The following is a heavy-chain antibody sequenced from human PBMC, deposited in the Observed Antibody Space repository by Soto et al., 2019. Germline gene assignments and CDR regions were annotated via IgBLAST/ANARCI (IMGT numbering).Heavy chain of an antibody. CDR2: ISAYNGNT. V-gene: IGHV1-18*01. J-gene: IGHJ3*02. D-gene: IGHD3-3*01. CDR1: GYTFTSYG. Sequence: QVQLVQSGAEVKKPGASVKVSCKASGYTFTSYGISWVRQAPGQGLEWMGWISAYNGNTNYAQKLQGRVTMTTDTSTSTAYMELRSLRSDDTAVYDCARGGYYDFWSGYYADDAFDIWGQGTMVTVSS. CDR3: ARGGYYDFWSGYYADDAFDI.